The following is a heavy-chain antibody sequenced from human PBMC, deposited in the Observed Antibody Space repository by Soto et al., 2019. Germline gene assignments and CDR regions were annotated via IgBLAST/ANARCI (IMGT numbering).Heavy chain of an antibody. Sequence: GASVKVSCKASGGTFSSYAISWVRQAPGQGLEWMGGIIPIFGTANYAQKFQGRVTITADESTSTAYMELSSLRSEDTAVYYCAREPVYIVVVVAATRFGYYGLDFWGQGTTVTVSS. CDR1: GGTFSSYA. V-gene: IGHV1-69*13. CDR2: IIPIFGTA. J-gene: IGHJ6*02. D-gene: IGHD2-15*01. CDR3: AREPVYIVVVVAATRFGYYGLDF.